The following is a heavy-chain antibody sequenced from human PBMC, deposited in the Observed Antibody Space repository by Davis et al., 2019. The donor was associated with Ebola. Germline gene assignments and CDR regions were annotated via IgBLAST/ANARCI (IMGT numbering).Heavy chain of an antibody. CDR1: GFTFSSYE. CDR2: ISSSGSTI. D-gene: IGHD5-24*01. CDR3: AKHDNWNWFDP. Sequence: PGGSLRLSCAASGFTFSSYEMNWVRQAPGKGLEWVSYISSSGSTIYYADSVKGRFTISRDNAKNSLYLQMNSLRAEDTAVYYCAKHDNWNWFDPWGQGTLVTVSS. J-gene: IGHJ5*02. V-gene: IGHV3-48*03.